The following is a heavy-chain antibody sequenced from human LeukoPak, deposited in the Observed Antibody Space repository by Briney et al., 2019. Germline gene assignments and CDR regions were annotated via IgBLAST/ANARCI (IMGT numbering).Heavy chain of an antibody. CDR3: ARDLGSGYDSSPSHDY. Sequence: GGSLRLSCAASGFTFDDYGMSWVRQAPGKGLEWVSGINWNGGSTGYADSVKGRFTISRDNAKNSLYLQMNSLRAEDTALYYCARDLGSGYDSSPSHDYWGQGTLVTVSS. J-gene: IGHJ4*02. D-gene: IGHD5-12*01. V-gene: IGHV3-20*04. CDR2: INWNGGST. CDR1: GFTFDDYG.